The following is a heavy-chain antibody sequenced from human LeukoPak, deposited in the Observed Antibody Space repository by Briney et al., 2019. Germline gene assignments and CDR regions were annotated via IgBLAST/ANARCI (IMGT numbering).Heavy chain of an antibody. CDR1: GGSISGYY. CDR3: VYGPNHYYFDH. J-gene: IGHJ4*02. V-gene: IGHV4-59*01. Sequence: SETLSLTCTVSGGSISGYYYTWIRQPPGKDLEWIGYLYYSGSTNYNPPLKSRVSISLDTSMQQFSLNLRSVTAADAAVYFCVYGPNHYYFDHWGQGTLVTVSS. CDR2: LYYSGST. D-gene: IGHD3-16*01.